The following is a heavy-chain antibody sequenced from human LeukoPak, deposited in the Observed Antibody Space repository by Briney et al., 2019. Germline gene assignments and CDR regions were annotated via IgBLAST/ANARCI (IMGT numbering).Heavy chain of an antibody. CDR3: ARHGLRVTKKFDP. CDR2: INHSGST. J-gene: IGHJ5*02. D-gene: IGHD4-23*01. CDR1: RFTVSSNY. V-gene: IGHV4-34*01. Sequence: GSLRLSCAASRFTVSSNYMSWVRQAPGKGLEWIGEINHSGSTNYNPSLKSRVTISVDTSKNQFSLKLSSVTAADTAVYYCARHGLRVTKKFDPWGQGTLVTVSS.